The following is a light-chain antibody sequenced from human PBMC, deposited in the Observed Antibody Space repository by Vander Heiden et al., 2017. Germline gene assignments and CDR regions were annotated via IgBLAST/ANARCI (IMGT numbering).Light chain of an antibody. CDR1: RLGAKY. J-gene: IGLJ3*02. CDR2: QDN. CDR3: QAWDNNIMM. V-gene: IGLV3-1*01. Sequence: SYDLTQPPSVSVSPGPTARITCSALRLGAKYASWYQQKPGQSPVRAIYQDNRRPSGIPERFSGSTSANTATLTISGTQPMDEADYYCQAWDNNIMMFGGGTKLTVL.